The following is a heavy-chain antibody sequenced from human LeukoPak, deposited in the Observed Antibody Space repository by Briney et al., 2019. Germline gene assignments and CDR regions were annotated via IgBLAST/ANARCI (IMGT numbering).Heavy chain of an antibody. V-gene: IGHV3-7*05. CDR3: ARRGTSSSWAHFDY. CDR2: IKRDGSEK. Sequence: PGGPLRLSCAASGFTFSSYWMTWVRQAPGKGLEWVGNIKRDGSEKHYVDCVKGRFTISRDNAKNSLYLQMNSLEAEDTAVYYCARRGTSSSWAHFDYWGQGNLVTVSS. J-gene: IGHJ4*02. CDR1: GFTFSSYW. D-gene: IGHD6-13*01.